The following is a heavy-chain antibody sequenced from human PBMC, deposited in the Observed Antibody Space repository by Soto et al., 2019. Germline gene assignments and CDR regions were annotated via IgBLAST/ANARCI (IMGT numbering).Heavy chain of an antibody. CDR3: SRDALSSFAMQV. CDR1: GDTFSSYA. CDR2: IIPTFGRT. V-gene: IGHV1-69*13. D-gene: IGHD3-10*02. J-gene: IGHJ6*04. Sequence: ASVKVSCKASGDTFSSYAISWVRQAPGKGLEWMGKIIPTFGRTNYAQKFQGRLTISADDSTSTAYMELSILVSEDTAVYYCSRDALSSFAMQVCGKGNTVTVYS.